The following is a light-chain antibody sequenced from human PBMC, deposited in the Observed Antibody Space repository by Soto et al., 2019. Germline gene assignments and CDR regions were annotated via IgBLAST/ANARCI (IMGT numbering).Light chain of an antibody. CDR1: ESVSSN. CDR3: QQYGSSMYT. CDR2: GAS. J-gene: IGKJ2*01. Sequence: EIVMTQSPATLSVSPGERVTVSCRASESVSSNLAWYQQKAGQAPRLLIYGASTRATGIPARFSGSGSGTEFTLTISRLEPEDFAMYYCQQYGSSMYTFGLGTKLEI. V-gene: IGKV3-15*01.